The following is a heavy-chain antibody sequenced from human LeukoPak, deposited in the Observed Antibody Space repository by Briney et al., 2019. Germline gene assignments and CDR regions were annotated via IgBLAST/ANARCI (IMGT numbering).Heavy chain of an antibody. Sequence: SETLSLTCTVSSGSIRSSTYYWGWIRQPPGKGLEWIGIIYYSGSTYYNPSLKSRVTISVDTSKNQFSLKLSSVTAADTAVYYCARSDTAMDYYFDYWGQGTLVTVSS. CDR3: ARSDTAMDYYFDY. CDR1: SGSIRSSTYY. J-gene: IGHJ4*02. D-gene: IGHD5-18*01. V-gene: IGHV4-39*07. CDR2: IYYSGST.